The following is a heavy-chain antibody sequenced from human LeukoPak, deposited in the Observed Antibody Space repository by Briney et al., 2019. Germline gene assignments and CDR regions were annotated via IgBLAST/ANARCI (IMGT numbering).Heavy chain of an antibody. Sequence: ASVKVSCKASGYTFTSYFIHWVRQAPGQGLEWMGIINPSGASTSYAQKFQGRVTMTRDTSTNTVYMELSSLRSEDTAVYYCARGLPRQVRFLDWQNRYFDLWGRGTLVTISS. J-gene: IGHJ2*01. D-gene: IGHD3/OR15-3a*01. V-gene: IGHV1-46*01. CDR1: GYTFTSYF. CDR3: ARGLPRQVRFLDWQNRYFDL. CDR2: INPSGAST.